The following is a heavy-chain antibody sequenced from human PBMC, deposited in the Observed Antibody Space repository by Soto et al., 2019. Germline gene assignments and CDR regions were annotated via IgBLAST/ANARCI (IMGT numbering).Heavy chain of an antibody. Sequence: EVQLVESGGGLVQPGGSLRLSCVASGFTFSTDSMNWVRQAPGKGLEWVAHISTSGATRYYADSVKGRFTISRDNGKTSLYLQMDSLRNEDTVVYYCARFFGSGFDYWGQGTLVTVSS. CDR1: GFTFSTDS. D-gene: IGHD6-19*01. CDR3: ARFFGSGFDY. CDR2: ISTSGATR. V-gene: IGHV3-48*02. J-gene: IGHJ4*02.